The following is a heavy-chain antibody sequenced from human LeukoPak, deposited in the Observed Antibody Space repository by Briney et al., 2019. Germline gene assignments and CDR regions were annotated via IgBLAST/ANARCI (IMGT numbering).Heavy chain of an antibody. CDR2: SEYSGTTS. CDR3: ARILGFTLDY. CDR1: TFTFSSYS. J-gene: IGHJ4*02. Sequence: PGGSLRLSCAPSTFTFSSYSMNWVRQAPGKGLEWVSYSEYSGTTSYYADSVKGRFTVSRDNAKNSLYLQMGSLRDEDTAVYYCARILGFTLDYWGQGTLVTVSA. V-gene: IGHV3-48*02.